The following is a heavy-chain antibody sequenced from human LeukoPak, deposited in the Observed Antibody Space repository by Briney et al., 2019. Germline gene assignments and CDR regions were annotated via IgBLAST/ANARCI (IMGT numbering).Heavy chain of an antibody. CDR3: TRDPDIVATSSFDY. J-gene: IGHJ4*02. Sequence: VASVKVSCKASGYTFTGYYMHWVRQAPGQGLEWMGWINPNSGGTNYAQKFQGRVTMTRDTSISTAYMELSRLRSDDTAVYYCTRDPDIVATSSFDYWGQGTLVTVSS. CDR2: INPNSGGT. D-gene: IGHD5-12*01. CDR1: GYTFTGYY. V-gene: IGHV1-2*02.